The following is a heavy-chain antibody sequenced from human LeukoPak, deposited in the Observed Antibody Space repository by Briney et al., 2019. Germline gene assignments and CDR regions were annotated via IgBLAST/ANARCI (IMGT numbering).Heavy chain of an antibody. D-gene: IGHD6-13*01. V-gene: IGHV4-34*01. CDR1: GGSFSGYY. J-gene: IGHJ6*03. CDR3: ARVLSSSWVNYYYYYMDV. CDR2: INHSGRT. Sequence: PSETLSLTCAVYGGSFSGYYWSWIRQPPGKGLEWVGEINHSGRTNYNPSRKSRVTISVDTSKNQFSLKLSSVTAADTAVYYCARVLSSSWVNYYYYYMDVWGKGTTVTVSS.